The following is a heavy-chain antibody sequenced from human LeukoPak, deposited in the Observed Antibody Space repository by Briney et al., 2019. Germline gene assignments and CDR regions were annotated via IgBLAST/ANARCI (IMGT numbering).Heavy chain of an antibody. CDR1: GFTFSDYY. CDR2: ISKSGITI. D-gene: IGHD3-3*01. J-gene: IGHJ6*03. V-gene: IGHV3-11*04. Sequence: GGSLRLSCAASGFTFSDYYMSWIRQAPGKGLEWLSYISKSGITIYYAGSVKGQFTISRDNAKNSVYLQMNSLRSEDTAVYYCAIHLPHAIFGTFHYMDVWGKGTTVTVSS. CDR3: AIHLPHAIFGTFHYMDV.